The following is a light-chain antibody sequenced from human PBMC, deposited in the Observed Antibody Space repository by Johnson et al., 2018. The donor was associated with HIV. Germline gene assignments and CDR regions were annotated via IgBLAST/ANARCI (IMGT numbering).Light chain of an antibody. CDR1: TSNIGNNY. CDR3: ATWSGSLN. J-gene: IGLJ1*01. CDR2: ENN. Sequence: QAVLTQPPSVSAAPGQKVTISCSGGTSNIGNNYVSWYQHLPGTAPKLLIYENNKRPSGIPDRFSGAKSGTSATLAITGLQTGDAGDYYCATWSGSLNFGTWAKVTVL. V-gene: IGLV1-51*02.